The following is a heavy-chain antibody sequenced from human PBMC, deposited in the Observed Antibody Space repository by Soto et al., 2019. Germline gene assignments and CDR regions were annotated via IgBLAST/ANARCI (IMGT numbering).Heavy chain of an antibody. Sequence: PSDTLSRTCTVSGASISSNYCSWILQPPGKRLEWIGHIYSSGTTSYNPSLESRVTISVHTSKNQMSLKLTSVTAADTAVYFCARSYCCSTRCYVGPVDLWGQGTLVTVSS. CDR3: ARSYCCSTRCYVGPVDL. CDR1: GASISSNY. D-gene: IGHD2-2*01. V-gene: IGHV4-4*09. J-gene: IGHJ4*02. CDR2: IYSSGTT.